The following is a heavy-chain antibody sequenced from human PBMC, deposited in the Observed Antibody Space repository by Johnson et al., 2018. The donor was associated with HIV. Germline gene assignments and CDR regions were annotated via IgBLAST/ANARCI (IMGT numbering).Heavy chain of an antibody. CDR1: GFTFSSYG. Sequence: QVQLVESGGGVVQPGRSLRLSCAASGFTFSSYGMHWVRQAPGKGLEWVAVIWYDGSNNYYADSVKGRFTISRDNSKNTLYLQMNSLRAEDTAVYYCVKGIDSSSWYAFDIWGQGTMVTVSS. CDR3: VKGIDSSSWYAFDI. CDR2: IWYDGSNN. V-gene: IGHV3-33*06. D-gene: IGHD6-13*01. J-gene: IGHJ3*02.